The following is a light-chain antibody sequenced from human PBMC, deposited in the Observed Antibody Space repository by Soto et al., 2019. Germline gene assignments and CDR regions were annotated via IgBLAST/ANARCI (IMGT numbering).Light chain of an antibody. J-gene: IGLJ3*02. CDR2: DDS. CDR1: NIGSTS. Sequence: SYELTQPPSVSGAPGQTARITCEGYNIGSTSVHWYQQKPGQAPVLVVYDDSDRPSGIPERISGSKSGNTATLTISRVEAVDEADYYCQVCDSSSDPQWVFGGGTKLTVL. CDR3: QVCDSSSDPQWV. V-gene: IGLV3-21*02.